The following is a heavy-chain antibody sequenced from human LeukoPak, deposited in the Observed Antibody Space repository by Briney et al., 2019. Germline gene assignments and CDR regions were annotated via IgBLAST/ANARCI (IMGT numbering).Heavy chain of an antibody. J-gene: IGHJ4*02. V-gene: IGHV4-59*01. CDR2: IYSSGNT. D-gene: IGHD2-15*01. Sequence: SETLSLTCTVSGGSISSYYWTWIRQPPGKGLEWIGYIYSSGNTNYNPSLKSRITISVDTSRNQFSLKVNSVTADDTAVYYCARESVVAAMSPDYWGQGTLVTVSS. CDR3: ARESVVAAMSPDY. CDR1: GGSISSYY.